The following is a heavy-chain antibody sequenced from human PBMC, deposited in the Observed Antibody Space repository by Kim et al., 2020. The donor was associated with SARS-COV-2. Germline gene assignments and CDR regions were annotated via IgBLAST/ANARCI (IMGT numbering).Heavy chain of an antibody. D-gene: IGHD3-22*01. V-gene: IGHV4-39*01. Sequence: SETLSLTCTVSGGSISSSFNYWGWIRQPPGKGLEWIGSVYHSGSTYDSPSLKSRVTVSVDTSKNQFSLKVTSVTAADTAVYFCARLPHDSSGYVDWWGQGILVTVSS. CDR2: VYHSGST. CDR1: GGSISSSFNY. CDR3: ARLPHDSSGYVDW. J-gene: IGHJ4*02.